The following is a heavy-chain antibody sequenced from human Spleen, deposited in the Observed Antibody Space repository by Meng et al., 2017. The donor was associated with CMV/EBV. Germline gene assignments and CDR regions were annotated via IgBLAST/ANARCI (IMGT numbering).Heavy chain of an antibody. CDR3: ARVNVKQYKLLRGTYYYGMDV. CDR1: GFTFDDYG. Sequence: GGSLRLSCAASGFTFDDYGMSWVRQAPGKGLEWVSGINWNGGSTGYADSVKGRFTISRDNAKNSLYLQMNSLRGEDTAVYYCARVNVKQYKLLRGTYYYGMDVWGRGTTVTVSS. CDR2: INWNGGST. D-gene: IGHD1-1*01. V-gene: IGHV3-20*04. J-gene: IGHJ6*02.